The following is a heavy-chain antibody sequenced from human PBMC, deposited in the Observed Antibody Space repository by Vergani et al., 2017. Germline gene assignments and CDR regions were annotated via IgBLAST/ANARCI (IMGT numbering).Heavy chain of an antibody. Sequence: QVQLQESGPGLVKPSETLSLTCTVSGGSISSSSYYWGWIRQPPGKGLEWIGSIYYSGSTYYNPSLKSRVTISVDTSKNQFSLKLSSVTAADTAVYYCARTKERSGYYTYSYYYYYMDVWGKGTTVTVSS. CDR3: ARTKERSGYYTYSYYYYYMDV. CDR2: IYYSGST. V-gene: IGHV4-39*07. D-gene: IGHD3-3*01. CDR1: GGSISSSSYY. J-gene: IGHJ6*03.